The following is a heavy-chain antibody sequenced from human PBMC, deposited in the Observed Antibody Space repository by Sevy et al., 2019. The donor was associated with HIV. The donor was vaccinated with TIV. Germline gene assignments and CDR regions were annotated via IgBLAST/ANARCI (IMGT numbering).Heavy chain of an antibody. CDR1: GGSITSSGYL. CDR3: ARYIQQWVDGFDV. D-gene: IGHD6-19*01. J-gene: IGHJ3*01. CDR2: IYHGGNT. V-gene: IGHV4-39*01. Sequence: SETLSLTCNVSGGSITSSGYLWGWIRQTPAKGLEWIGNIYHGGNTYYNPSLKSRVTISIDTSKNQFSLRLSSVTAADTAVYHCARYIQQWVDGFDVWGQGTMVTVSS.